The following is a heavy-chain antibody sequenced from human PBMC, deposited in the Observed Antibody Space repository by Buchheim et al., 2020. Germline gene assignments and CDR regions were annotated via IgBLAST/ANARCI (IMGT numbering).Heavy chain of an antibody. CDR2: VSAQNGRT. Sequence: QVQLLQSGAEVKKPGASVKVSCKASGYIFTTYGITWVRQAPGQGLEWLGWVSAQNGRTDYAQKVQGSVTMTTDTSTSTAHMELRSLRSDDMAVYFCARGSVTVDYWGQGTL. CDR1: GYIFTTYG. J-gene: IGHJ4*02. V-gene: IGHV1-18*03. CDR3: ARGSVTVDY. D-gene: IGHD2-21*02.